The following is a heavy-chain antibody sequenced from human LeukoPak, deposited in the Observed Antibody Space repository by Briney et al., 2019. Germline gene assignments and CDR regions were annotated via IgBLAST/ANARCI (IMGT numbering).Heavy chain of an antibody. Sequence: ASVKVSCKASGFTFTDYYIHWVRQAPGQGLEWMGRINLNSGATNCAQKFQDKVTMTRDTSITAAYMELRSLTSDDTAIYYCARIYGWTTSGTYELTDYWGQGTLVTVSS. CDR3: ARIYGWTTSGTYELTDY. CDR2: INLNSGAT. J-gene: IGHJ4*02. V-gene: IGHV1-2*06. D-gene: IGHD1-26*01. CDR1: GFTFTDYY.